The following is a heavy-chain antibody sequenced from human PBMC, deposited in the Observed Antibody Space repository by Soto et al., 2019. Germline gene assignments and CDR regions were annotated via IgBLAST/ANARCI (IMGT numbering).Heavy chain of an antibody. CDR2: ISGSGGST. CDR1: GFTFSRST. D-gene: IGHD3-22*01. CDR3: AKDRDYYQDGAYYYAY. J-gene: IGHJ4*02. V-gene: IGHV3-23*01. Sequence: GGSLRLSCAASGFTFSRSTMGWVRQAPGKGLEWVSDISGSGGSTYYADSVKGRFTISRDNSKNTLFLQMDSLRAEDTAFYYCAKDRDYYQDGAYYYAYWGQGTLVTVSS.